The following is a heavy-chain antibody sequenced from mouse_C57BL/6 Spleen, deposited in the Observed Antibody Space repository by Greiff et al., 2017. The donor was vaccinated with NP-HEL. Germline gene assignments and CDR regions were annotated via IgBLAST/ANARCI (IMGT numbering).Heavy chain of an antibody. J-gene: IGHJ1*03. CDR1: GYTFTSYW. CDR2: IHPNSGST. V-gene: IGHV1-64*01. CDR3: ARPGGSSYWYFDV. D-gene: IGHD1-1*01. Sequence: QVQLQQPGAELVKPGASVKLSCKASGYTFTSYWMPWVKQRPGQGLEWIGMIHPNSGSTNYNEKFKSKATLTVDKSSSTAYMQLSSLTSEDSAVYYCARPGGSSYWYFDVWGTGTTVTVSS.